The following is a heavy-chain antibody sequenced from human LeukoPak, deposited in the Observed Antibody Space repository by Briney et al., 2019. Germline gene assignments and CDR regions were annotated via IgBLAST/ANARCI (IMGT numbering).Heavy chain of an antibody. CDR1: GFTLSGYW. CDR3: TRDQLGTTLDY. CDR2: INNDGTST. J-gene: IGHJ4*02. Sequence: PGGSLRLSCAASGFTLSGYWMHWVRQAPGKGLVWVSRINNDGTSTIYADSMKGRFTISRDNAKNTLYLQMNSLRAEDTAVYYCTRDQLGTTLDYWGQGTLVTVSS. V-gene: IGHV3-74*01. D-gene: IGHD1-1*01.